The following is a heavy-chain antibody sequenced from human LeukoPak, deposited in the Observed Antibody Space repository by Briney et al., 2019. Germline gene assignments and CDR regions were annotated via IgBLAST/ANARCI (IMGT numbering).Heavy chain of an antibody. Sequence: SVKVSCKASGGTFSSYAISWVRQAPGQGLEWMGRIIPILGIANYAQKFQGRVTITADKSTSTAYMELSSLRSEDTAVYYCASLSDDSSGYLSRRPWYFDLWGRGTLVTVSS. CDR2: IIPILGIA. V-gene: IGHV1-69*04. CDR1: GGTFSSYA. CDR3: ASLSDDSSGYLSRRPWYFDL. J-gene: IGHJ2*01. D-gene: IGHD3-22*01.